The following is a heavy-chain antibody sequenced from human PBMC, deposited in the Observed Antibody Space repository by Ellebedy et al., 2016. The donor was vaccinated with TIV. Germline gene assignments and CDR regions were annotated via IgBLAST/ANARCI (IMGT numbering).Heavy chain of an antibody. CDR3: ASSGRWLQLSLDY. Sequence: SVKVSXKASGGTFSSYAISWVRQAPGQGLEWMGRIIPILGIANYAQKFQGRVTITADKSTSTAYMELSSLRSEDTAVYYCASSGRWLQLSLDYWGQGTLVTVSS. V-gene: IGHV1-69*04. CDR2: IIPILGIA. CDR1: GGTFSSYA. D-gene: IGHD5-24*01. J-gene: IGHJ4*02.